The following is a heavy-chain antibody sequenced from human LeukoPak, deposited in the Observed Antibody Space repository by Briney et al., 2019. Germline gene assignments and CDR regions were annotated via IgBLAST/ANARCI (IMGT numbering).Heavy chain of an antibody. CDR1: AFTFSDHS. CDR3: ARGPLGFVVVTAMFDY. D-gene: IGHD2-21*02. V-gene: IGHV3-30-3*01. CDR2: IAYDSSNT. Sequence: GGSLRLSCAASAFTFSDHSMHWVRQAPGKGLEWVSSIAYDSSNTYYADSVKGRFTISRDNSKNTLYLQMNSLRAEDTAVYYCARGPLGFVVVTAMFDYWGQGTLVTVSS. J-gene: IGHJ4*02.